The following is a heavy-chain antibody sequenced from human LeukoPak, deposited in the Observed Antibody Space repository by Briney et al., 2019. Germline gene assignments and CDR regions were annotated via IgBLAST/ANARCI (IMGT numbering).Heavy chain of an antibody. J-gene: IGHJ4*02. V-gene: IGHV1-2*02. CDR1: GYTFTGYY. Sequence: ASVKVSCKASGYTFTGYYMHWVRQAPGQGLEWMGWINPNSGGTDYAQKFQGRVTMTRDTSISTAYMELSRLRSDDTAVYYCARAQTKIVGATSFDYWGQGTLVTVSS. CDR3: ARAQTKIVGATSFDY. D-gene: IGHD1-26*01. CDR2: INPNSGGT.